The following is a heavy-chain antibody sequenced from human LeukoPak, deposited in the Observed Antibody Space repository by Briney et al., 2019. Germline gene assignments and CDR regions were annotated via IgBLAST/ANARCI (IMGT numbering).Heavy chain of an antibody. D-gene: IGHD5-24*01. Sequence: PGGSLRLSCAASGFTFSDYYMSWIRQAPGKGLEWVAFIRYDGSNKYYADSVKGRFTISRDNSKNTLYLQMNSLRAEDTAVYYCAKDHGPDAPFDYWGQGTLVTVSS. CDR3: AKDHGPDAPFDY. CDR1: GFTFSDYY. CDR2: IRYDGSNK. V-gene: IGHV3-30*02. J-gene: IGHJ4*02.